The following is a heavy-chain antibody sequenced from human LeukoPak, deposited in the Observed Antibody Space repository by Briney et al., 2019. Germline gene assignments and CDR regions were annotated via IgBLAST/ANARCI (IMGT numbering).Heavy chain of an antibody. CDR1: GGSISRYY. CDR2: IDDSGNT. V-gene: IGHV4-59*01. Sequence: SETLSLTCTVSGGSISRYYWSWLRRPPGKGLEWIGYIDDSGNTNYNPSLKSQVTISVDKSKNQFSLKLSFVTAADTAMYYCARSDYHNSGSHTVFDAFDIWGQGTRVTVSS. D-gene: IGHD3-10*01. CDR3: ARSDYHNSGSHTVFDAFDI. J-gene: IGHJ3*02.